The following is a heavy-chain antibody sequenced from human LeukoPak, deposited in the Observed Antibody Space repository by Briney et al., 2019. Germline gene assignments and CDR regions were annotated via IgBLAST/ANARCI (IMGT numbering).Heavy chain of an antibody. Sequence: NPSETLSLTCTVSGGSISSSSHYWGWIRQPPGKGLEWIGSIYYSGSTYYNPSLKSRVTISVDTSKNQFSLKLSSVTAAGTAVYYCARGFWSATKGYFDYWGQGTLVTVSS. CDR2: IYYSGST. V-gene: IGHV4-39*01. D-gene: IGHD3-3*01. CDR1: GGSISSSSHY. CDR3: ARGFWSATKGYFDY. J-gene: IGHJ4*02.